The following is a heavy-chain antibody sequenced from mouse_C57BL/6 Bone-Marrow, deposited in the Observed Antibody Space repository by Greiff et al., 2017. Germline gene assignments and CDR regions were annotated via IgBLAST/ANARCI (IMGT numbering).Heavy chain of an antibody. CDR3: ARGTTAY. V-gene: IGHV1-26*01. D-gene: IGHD1-1*01. Sequence: EVQLQQSGPELVKPGASVKISCKASGYTFTDYYMNWVKQSHGKSLEWIGDINPNNGGTSYNQKFKGKATLTVDKSSSTAYMELRSLTSEDSAVYYCARGTTAYWCQGTLVTVSA. CDR1: GYTFTDYY. CDR2: INPNNGGT. J-gene: IGHJ3*01.